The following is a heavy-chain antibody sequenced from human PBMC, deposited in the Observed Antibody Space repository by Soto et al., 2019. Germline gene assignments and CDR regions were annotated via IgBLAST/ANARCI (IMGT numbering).Heavy chain of an antibody. CDR2: IYWNDDK. D-gene: IGHD6-19*01. V-gene: IGHV2-5*01. J-gene: IGHJ4*02. CDR1: GFSLSSSEVG. CDR3: AQITDPGYSSSSWIDD. Sequence: QITLKESGPTLVKPTQTLTLTCTFSGFSLSSSEVGVGWIRQPPGKALEWLALIYWNDDKRYSPSLNSRLTITKDTSKNQVVLTMTNMDPVDTATYFCAQITDPGYSSSSWIDDWGQGTLVTVSS.